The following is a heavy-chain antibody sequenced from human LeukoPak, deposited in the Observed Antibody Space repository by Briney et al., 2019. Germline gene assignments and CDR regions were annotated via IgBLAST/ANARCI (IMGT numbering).Heavy chain of an antibody. V-gene: IGHV3-23*01. J-gene: IGHJ4*01. D-gene: IGHD6-19*01. CDR1: GFTFSSYA. CDR3: AKGIYSSGWSYFDY. CDR2: LRGNGDT. Sequence: GGSLRLSCAASGFTFSSYAMSWVREAPARGLEWVSSLRGNGDTFYADSVKGRFTISRDNSKNTLYLQMNSLRAEDTAVYYCAKGIYSSGWSYFDYWGHGTLVTVSS.